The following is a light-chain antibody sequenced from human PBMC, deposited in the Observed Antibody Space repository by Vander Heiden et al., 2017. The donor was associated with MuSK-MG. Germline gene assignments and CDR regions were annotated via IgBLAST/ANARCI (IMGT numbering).Light chain of an antibody. Sequence: NFTLTQLHSAPDSPGKSVTTSCPGSSGSIASNSGQWFQQRPGNAPTTVFYGDNQRPSRIPDRFSGSIDSSSNSASLTISGLKTEDEADYYCQSYDSSNRVFGRGTKLTVL. V-gene: IGLV6-57*02. CDR2: GDN. CDR3: QSYDSSNRV. CDR1: SGSIASNS. J-gene: IGLJ3*02.